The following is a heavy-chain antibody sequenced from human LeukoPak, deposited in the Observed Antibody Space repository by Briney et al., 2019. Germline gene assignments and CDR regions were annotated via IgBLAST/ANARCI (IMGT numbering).Heavy chain of an antibody. CDR2: IIPIFGTA. CDR1: GGTFSSYA. Sequence: SVKVSCKASGGTFSSYAISWVRQVPGQGLEWMGGIIPIFGTANYAQKFQGRVTITADESTSTAYMELSSLRSEDTAVYYCARGVGLMGATTFDYWGQGTLVTVSS. D-gene: IGHD1-26*01. CDR3: ARGVGLMGATTFDY. J-gene: IGHJ4*02. V-gene: IGHV1-69*13.